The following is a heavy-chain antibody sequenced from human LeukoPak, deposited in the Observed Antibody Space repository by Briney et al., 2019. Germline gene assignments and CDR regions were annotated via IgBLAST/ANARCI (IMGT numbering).Heavy chain of an antibody. J-gene: IGHJ4*02. Sequence: ASVKVSCKASGYTFTGYYMHWVRQAPGQGLEWMGWINPNSGGTNYAQKFQGRVTMTRDTSISTAYMELSRLRSDDTAVYLCARVTYDSSGYYNHFDYWGQGTLVTVSS. CDR2: INPNSGGT. D-gene: IGHD3-22*01. CDR1: GYTFTGYY. CDR3: ARVTYDSSGYYNHFDY. V-gene: IGHV1-2*02.